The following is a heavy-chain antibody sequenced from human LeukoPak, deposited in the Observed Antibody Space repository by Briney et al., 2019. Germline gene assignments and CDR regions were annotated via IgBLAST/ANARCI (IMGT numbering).Heavy chain of an antibody. CDR3: AREIDSSGFDY. CDR2: IYYSGST. Sequence: RTSETLSLTCTVSGGSISSYYWSWIRQPPVKGLEWIGYIYYSGSTNYNPSLKSRVTISVDTSKNQFSLKLSSVTAADTAVYYCAREIDSSGFDYWGQGTLVTVSS. J-gene: IGHJ4*02. CDR1: GGSISSYY. V-gene: IGHV4-59*01. D-gene: IGHD3-22*01.